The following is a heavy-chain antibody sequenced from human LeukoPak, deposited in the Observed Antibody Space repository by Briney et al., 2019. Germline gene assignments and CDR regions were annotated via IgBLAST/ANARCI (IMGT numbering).Heavy chain of an antibody. CDR1: GYRFNAYW. Sequence: GESLKISCKGSGYRFNAYWIAWVRQMPGKGLEWMGIIYPDDSDTRCSPSFQGQVTISADKSVRTAYLQWSSLKASDTAMYYCARPNITSYYDSRGYDAFDVWGQGTMVTVSS. D-gene: IGHD3-22*01. V-gene: IGHV5-51*01. CDR3: ARPNITSYYDSRGYDAFDV. J-gene: IGHJ3*01. CDR2: IYPDDSDT.